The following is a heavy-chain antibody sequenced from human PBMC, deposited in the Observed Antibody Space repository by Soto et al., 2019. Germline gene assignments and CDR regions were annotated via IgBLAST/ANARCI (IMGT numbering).Heavy chain of an antibody. Sequence: QVQLQESGPGLVKPSETLSLTCTVSGGSISSYYWSWIRQPPGKGLEWIGYIYYSGSTNYNPSLKSRVTTAVDTSKNPFSLKLSSVTAADTAVYYCARRYCSGGSCYFDYWGQGTLVTVSS. CDR2: IYYSGST. CDR3: ARRYCSGGSCYFDY. J-gene: IGHJ4*02. CDR1: GGSISSYY. D-gene: IGHD2-15*01. V-gene: IGHV4-59*08.